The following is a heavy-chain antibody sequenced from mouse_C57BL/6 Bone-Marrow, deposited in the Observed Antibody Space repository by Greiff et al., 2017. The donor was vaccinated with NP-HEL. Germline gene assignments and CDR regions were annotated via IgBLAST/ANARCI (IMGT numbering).Heavy chain of an antibody. V-gene: IGHV5-4*01. Sequence: EVQVVESGGGLVKPGGSLKLSCAASGFTFSSYAMSWVRQTPEKRLEWVATISDGGSYTYYPDNVKGRFTISRDNAKNNLYLQMSHLKSEDTAMYYCARDGGPRYSHYFDYWGQGTTLTVSS. D-gene: IGHD1-1*01. CDR1: GFTFSSYA. CDR3: ARDGGPRYSHYFDY. J-gene: IGHJ2*01. CDR2: ISDGGSYT.